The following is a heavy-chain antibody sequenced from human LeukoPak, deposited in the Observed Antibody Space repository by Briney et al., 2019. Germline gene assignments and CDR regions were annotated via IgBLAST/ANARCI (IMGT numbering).Heavy chain of an antibody. Sequence: GGSLRLSCAASVFTYSSYEINWVGQAPGKGLEWVSYISSSGSTKYYAVSLMGRFTLSRGNAKKSLYLQMNSLRAEDTAVYYCAREALTETTCGPCDYWGQGAGVTVSS. J-gene: IGHJ4*02. CDR2: ISSSGSTK. V-gene: IGHV3-48*03. CDR1: VFTYSSYE. D-gene: IGHD4-17*01. CDR3: AREALTETTCGPCDY.